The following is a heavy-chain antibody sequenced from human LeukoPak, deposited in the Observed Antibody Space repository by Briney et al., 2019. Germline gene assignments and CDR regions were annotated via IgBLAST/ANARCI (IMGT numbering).Heavy chain of an antibody. D-gene: IGHD3/OR15-3a*01. Sequence: QPGGSLRLSCAASGFTFSSYAVSWVRQAPGKGLEWVSAISGSGGGTYYADSVKGRFAISRDNAKNSLYLQMNSLRAEDTAVYYCARRRDFIDYWGQGTLVTVSS. CDR3: ARRRDFIDY. J-gene: IGHJ4*02. V-gene: IGHV3-23*01. CDR2: ISGSGGGT. CDR1: GFTFSSYA.